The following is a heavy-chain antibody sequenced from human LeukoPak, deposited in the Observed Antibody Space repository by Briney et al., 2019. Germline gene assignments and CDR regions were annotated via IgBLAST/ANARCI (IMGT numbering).Heavy chain of an antibody. CDR3: AREGRAPYDSSGYFYY. CDR2: ISYDGSNK. CDR1: GFTFSSYA. J-gene: IGHJ4*02. Sequence: GGSLRLSCAASGFTFSSYAMHWVRQAPGKGLEWVAVISYDGSNKYYADSVKGRLTISRDNSKNTLYLQVNSLRAEDTAVYYCAREGRAPYDSSGYFYYWGQGTLVTVSS. V-gene: IGHV3-30-3*01. D-gene: IGHD3-22*01.